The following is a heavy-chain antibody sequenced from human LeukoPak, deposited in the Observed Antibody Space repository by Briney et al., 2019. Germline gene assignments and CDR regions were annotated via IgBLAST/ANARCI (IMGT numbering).Heavy chain of an antibody. CDR3: AREPYGSGTFDY. J-gene: IGHJ4*02. CDR2: IYYSGST. Sequence: SETLSRTCTVSGGSISSYYWSWIRQPPGKGLECIGYIYYSGSTNYNPSLKSRVTISVDTSKSQFSLKLSSVTAADTAEYYCAREPYGSGTFDYWGQGTLVTVSA. CDR1: GGSISSYY. D-gene: IGHD3-10*01. V-gene: IGHV4-59*01.